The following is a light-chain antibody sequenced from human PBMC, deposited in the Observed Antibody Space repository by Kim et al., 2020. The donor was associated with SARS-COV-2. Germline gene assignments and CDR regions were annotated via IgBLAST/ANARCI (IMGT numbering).Light chain of an antibody. CDR3: AAWDDSLSSPV. CDR2: AYD. Sequence: ELTQPPSVSATPGQRVTISCSGSSSNIGKNTVNWFQQVPGMAPKLLISAYDQRPSGIPDRFSGSKSGTSASLAISGLQSEDEADYYCAAWDDSLSSPVFGGGTQLTVL. V-gene: IGLV1-44*01. J-gene: IGLJ3*02. CDR1: SSNIGKNT.